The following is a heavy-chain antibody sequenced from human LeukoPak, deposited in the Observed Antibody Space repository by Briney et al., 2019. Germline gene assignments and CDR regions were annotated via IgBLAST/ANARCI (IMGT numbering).Heavy chain of an antibody. CDR2: INPSGST. J-gene: IGHJ4*02. Sequence: SSETLSLTCAVYGGSFSGYYWSWIRQPPGKGLEWIGEINPSGSTNYNPSLKSRVTISVDTSKNQFSLKLSSVTAADTAVYYCARADYGDLGFDYWGQGTLVTVSS. CDR1: GGSFSGYY. D-gene: IGHD4-17*01. CDR3: ARADYGDLGFDY. V-gene: IGHV4-34*01.